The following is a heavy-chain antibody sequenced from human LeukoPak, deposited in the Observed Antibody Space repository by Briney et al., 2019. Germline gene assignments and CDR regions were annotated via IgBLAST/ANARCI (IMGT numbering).Heavy chain of an antibody. CDR3: ARCIEAAGFINEAFDI. D-gene: IGHD6-13*01. Sequence: SETLSLTCTVSGASISSGGYYWSWIPQHPGKGLAWIGYIYYSGSTYYNPSLKSRVTISVDTSKNQFSLKLSSVTAADTAVYYCARCIEAAGFINEAFDIWGQGTMVTVSS. CDR1: GASISSGGYY. J-gene: IGHJ3*02. V-gene: IGHV4-31*03. CDR2: IYYSGST.